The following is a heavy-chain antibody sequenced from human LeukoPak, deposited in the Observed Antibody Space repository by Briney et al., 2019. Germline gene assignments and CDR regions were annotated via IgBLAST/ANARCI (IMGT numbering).Heavy chain of an antibody. Sequence: GGSLRLSCAASGFTFSDYYMSWLRQAPGKGLEWVSYISSSGSTIYYADSVKGRFTISRDNAKNSLYLQMNSRRAEDRAVYYCARRPGYYDFWSGYYTDYWGQGTLVTVSS. CDR1: GFTFSDYY. CDR3: ARRPGYYDFWSGYYTDY. CDR2: ISSSGSTI. V-gene: IGHV3-11*01. D-gene: IGHD3-3*01. J-gene: IGHJ4*02.